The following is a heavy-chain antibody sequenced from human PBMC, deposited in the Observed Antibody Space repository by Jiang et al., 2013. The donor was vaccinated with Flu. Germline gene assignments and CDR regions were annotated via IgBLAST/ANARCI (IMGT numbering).Heavy chain of an antibody. CDR2: IYPGDSDT. Sequence: GAEVKKPGESLKISCKGSGYSFTTYWIGWVRQMPGKGLEWMGIIYPGDSDTRYSPSFQGQVTISADKSISTAYLQWSSLKASDTAMYYCACRRSYGDYSDDAFDIWGQGTMVTVSS. D-gene: IGHD4-17*01. CDR1: GYSFTTYW. V-gene: IGHV5-51*01. J-gene: IGHJ3*02. CDR3: ACRRSYGDYSDDAFDI.